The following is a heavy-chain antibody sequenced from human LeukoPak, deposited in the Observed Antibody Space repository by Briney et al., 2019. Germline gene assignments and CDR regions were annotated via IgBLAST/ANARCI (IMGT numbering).Heavy chain of an antibody. CDR3: ARDLYYYDSSGYSRLDY. V-gene: IGHV4-4*07. J-gene: IGHJ4*02. CDR1: GGSISSYY. Sequence: PSETLSLTCTVSGGSISSYYWSWIRQPAGKGLEWIGRIHTSGSTNYNPSLKSRVTMSVDTSKNQFSLKLSSVTAADTAMYYCARDLYYYDSSGYSRLDYWGQGTLVTVFS. CDR2: IHTSGST. D-gene: IGHD3-22*01.